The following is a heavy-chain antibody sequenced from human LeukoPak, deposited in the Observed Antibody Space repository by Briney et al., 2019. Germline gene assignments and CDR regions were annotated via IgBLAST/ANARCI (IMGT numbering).Heavy chain of an antibody. CDR2: INHSGST. CDR1: GCSFSGYY. V-gene: IGHV4-34*01. Sequence: SETLTLTCAVYGCSFSGYYWSWIRQPPGKGLEWIGEINHSGSTNYNPSLKSRVTISVDTSKNQFSLKLSSVTAADTAVYYCARGIGGYSYGPADWFDPWGQGTLVTVSS. CDR3: ARGIGGYSYGPADWFDP. D-gene: IGHD5-18*01. J-gene: IGHJ5*02.